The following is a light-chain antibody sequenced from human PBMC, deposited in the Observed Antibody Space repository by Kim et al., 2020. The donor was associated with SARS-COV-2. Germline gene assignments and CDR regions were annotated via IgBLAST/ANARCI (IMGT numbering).Light chain of an antibody. V-gene: IGLV2-14*03. CDR1: SIDVGAYDY. CDR2: DVT. CDR3: SSYASGDTWV. J-gene: IGLJ3*02. Sequence: GQAITISCTGTSIDVGAYDYVSWYQQHPGKTPKLMIYDVTKRPSGVSNRFSASKSGDTASLAISGLQSEDEADYYCSSYASGDTWVFGGGTKVTVL.